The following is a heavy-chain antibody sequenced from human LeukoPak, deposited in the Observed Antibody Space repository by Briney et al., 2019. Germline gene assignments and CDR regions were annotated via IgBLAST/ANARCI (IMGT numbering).Heavy chain of an antibody. CDR2: IWYDGSNK. D-gene: IGHD6-19*01. Sequence: GRSLRLSCAASGFTFSDYGMHWVRQAPGKGLEWVAVIWYDGSNKYYADSVKGRFTISRDNSKNTLYLQMNSLRAEDTAVYYCAKALNGLVDYWGRGTLVTVSS. J-gene: IGHJ4*02. CDR3: AKALNGLVDY. CDR1: GFTFSDYG. V-gene: IGHV3-33*06.